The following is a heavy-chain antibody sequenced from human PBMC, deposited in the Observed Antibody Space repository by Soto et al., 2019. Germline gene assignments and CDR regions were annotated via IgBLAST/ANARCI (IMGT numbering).Heavy chain of an antibody. D-gene: IGHD1-1*01. J-gene: IGHJ6*02. V-gene: IGHV3-33*01. CDR1: GFTFSSYG. Sequence: PGGSLRLSCAASGFTFSSYGMHWVRQAPGKGLEWVAVIWYDGSNKYYADSVKGRFTISRDNSKNTLYLQMNSLRAEDTAVYYCARESGRPYYYYGMDVWGQGTTVTVSS. CDR3: ARESGRPYYYYGMDV. CDR2: IWYDGSNK.